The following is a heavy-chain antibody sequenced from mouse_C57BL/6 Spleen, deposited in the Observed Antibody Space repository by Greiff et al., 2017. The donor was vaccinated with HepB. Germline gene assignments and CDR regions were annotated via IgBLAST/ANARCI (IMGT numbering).Heavy chain of an antibody. D-gene: IGHD2-5*01. Sequence: VQLQQSGAELVKPGASVKMSCKASGYTFTSYWITWVKQRPGQGLEWIGDIYPGSGSTNYNEKFKSKATLTVDTSSSTAYMQLSSLTSEDSAVYYCARGAYYSNYGDYWGQGTSVTVSS. CDR1: GYTFTSYW. CDR3: ARGAYYSNYGDY. J-gene: IGHJ4*01. V-gene: IGHV1-55*01. CDR2: IYPGSGST.